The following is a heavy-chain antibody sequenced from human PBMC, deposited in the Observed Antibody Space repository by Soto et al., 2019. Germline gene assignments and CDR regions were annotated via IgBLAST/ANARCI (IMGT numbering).Heavy chain of an antibody. D-gene: IGHD6-19*01. J-gene: IGHJ4*02. Sequence: CEASGFIFSDHSMSWVRQAPGKGLEWVSAISGNGIATYYADSVKGRFTISRDNSKNTLYLQMNRLRAEDTAIYYCAQNGQWLATPPVAWGQGSLVTVSS. CDR3: AQNGQWLATPPVA. CDR2: ISGNGIAT. V-gene: IGHV3-23*01. CDR1: GFIFSDHS.